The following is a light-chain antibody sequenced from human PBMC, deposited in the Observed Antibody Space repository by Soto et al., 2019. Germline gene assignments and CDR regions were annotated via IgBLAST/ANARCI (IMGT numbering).Light chain of an antibody. CDR1: QSISSY. J-gene: IGKJ4*01. CDR2: AAS. Sequence: DIQMTQSPSSLSASVGDRVTITCRASQSISSYLNWYQQKPGTAPKLLIYAASSLQRGVPSRFSGSGSGTDFTRTISILQPEDFATCYCQQSYSTPLTFGGGTQLEIK. V-gene: IGKV1-39*01. CDR3: QQSYSTPLT.